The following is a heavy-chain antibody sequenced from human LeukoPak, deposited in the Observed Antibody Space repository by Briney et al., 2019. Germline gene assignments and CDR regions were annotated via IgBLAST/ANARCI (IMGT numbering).Heavy chain of an antibody. CDR3: AKDLEAGRDY. CDR1: GFTFSSYG. Sequence: GRSLRLTCAASGFTFSSYGMHWVRQAPGKGLEWVAVISYDGSNKYYAVSVKGRFTISRDNSKNTLYLQMNSLRAEDTAVYYCAKDLEAGRDYWGQGTLVTVSS. J-gene: IGHJ4*02. CDR2: ISYDGSNK. V-gene: IGHV3-30*18. D-gene: IGHD6-13*01.